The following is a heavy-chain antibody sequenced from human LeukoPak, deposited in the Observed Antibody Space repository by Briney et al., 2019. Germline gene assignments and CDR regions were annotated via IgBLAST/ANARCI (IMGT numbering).Heavy chain of an antibody. CDR3: AKSATRTVTHIDY. CDR2: ISGSGTTK. CDR1: GFTFSTYS. D-gene: IGHD4-17*01. Sequence: GGSLRLSCAASGFTFSTYSMNRVRQAPGKGLEWVSYISGSGTTKYYGDSVEGRFTISRDNAKNSLYLQMNSLKDEDTAVYYCAKSATRTVTHIDYWGQGTLVIVSS. J-gene: IGHJ4*02. V-gene: IGHV3-48*02.